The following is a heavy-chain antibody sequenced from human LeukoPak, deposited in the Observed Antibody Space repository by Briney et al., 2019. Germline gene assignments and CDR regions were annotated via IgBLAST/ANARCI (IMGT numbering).Heavy chain of an antibody. J-gene: IGHJ4*02. CDR1: GYSFLTYW. CDR3: AGIRGDYEDLFDY. Sequence: GESLKISCKSSGYSFLTYWIGWVRQMPGKGLEWMGIIYPADSDTRYSPSFQGQVTISVDKSISTAYLQWNTLKASDSAMYYCAGIRGDYEDLFDYWGQGTLVTVSS. D-gene: IGHD4-17*01. CDR2: IYPADSDT. V-gene: IGHV5-51*01.